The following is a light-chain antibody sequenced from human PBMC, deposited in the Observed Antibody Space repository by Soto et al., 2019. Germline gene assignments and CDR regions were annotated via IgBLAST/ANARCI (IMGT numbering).Light chain of an antibody. CDR3: KTWGNGIVI. CDR2: LNSDGSH. V-gene: IGLV4-69*01. J-gene: IGLJ2*01. CDR1: SGHSNYA. Sequence: QPVLTQSPSASASLGASVKLTCTLSSGHSNYAIAWHQQQPEKGPRYLMKLNSDGSHSKGDGIPNRFSRSSTGAERYLTIASLRSEDAADYYGKTWGNGIVIVGGGTKLTVL.